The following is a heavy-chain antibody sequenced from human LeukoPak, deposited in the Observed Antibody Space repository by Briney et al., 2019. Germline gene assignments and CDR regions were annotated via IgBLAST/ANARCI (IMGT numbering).Heavy chain of an antibody. CDR2: ISSSSSTI. CDR1: GFTFSSYS. J-gene: IGHJ6*03. Sequence: GGSLRLSXAASGFTFSSYSMNWVRQAPGKGLEWVSYISSSSSTIYYADSVKGRFTISRDNAKNSLYLQMNSLRAEDTAVYYCARDGVDCSSTSCPKESYYYYMDVWGKGTTVTVSS. CDR3: ARDGVDCSSTSCPKESYYYYMDV. D-gene: IGHD2-2*01. V-gene: IGHV3-48*01.